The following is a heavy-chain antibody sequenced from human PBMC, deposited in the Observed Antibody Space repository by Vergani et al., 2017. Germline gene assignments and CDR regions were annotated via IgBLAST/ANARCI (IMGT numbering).Heavy chain of an antibody. CDR3: AKDGIAAAGYHMYYFDY. CDR2: ISYDGSKK. Sequence: HVQLVESRGGVVPPGRSLRLSCAASGFTFCSYGKHWVRQATGKGGEWVAVISYDGSKKYYADSVKGPFTISRDNSKNTLYLQMNRLRAEDTAVYYCAKDGIAAAGYHMYYFDYWGQGTLVTVSS. CDR1: GFTFCSYG. J-gene: IGHJ4*02. V-gene: IGHV3-30*18. D-gene: IGHD6-13*01.